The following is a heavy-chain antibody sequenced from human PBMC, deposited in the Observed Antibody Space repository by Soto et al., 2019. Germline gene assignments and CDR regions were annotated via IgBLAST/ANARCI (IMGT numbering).Heavy chain of an antibody. Sequence: GGSLRLSCAASGFTFSSYGMHWVRQAPGKGLEWVAVISYDGSNKYHADSVKGRFTISRDNSKNTLYLQMNSLRAEDTAVYYCAKRGTLGELSPHSAEYFQHWGQGTLVTVSS. CDR2: ISYDGSNK. J-gene: IGHJ1*01. CDR1: GFTFSSYG. D-gene: IGHD3-16*02. CDR3: AKRGTLGELSPHSAEYFQH. V-gene: IGHV3-30*18.